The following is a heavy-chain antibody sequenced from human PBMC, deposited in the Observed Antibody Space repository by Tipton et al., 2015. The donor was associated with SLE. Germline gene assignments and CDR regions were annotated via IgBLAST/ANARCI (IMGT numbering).Heavy chain of an antibody. CDR3: ARAMVAITWGFAC. V-gene: IGHV4-39*07. Sequence: TLSLTCTVSGDSISSSSYYWGWLRQPPGKGLEWIGSIYYSGSTYYNPSLKSRVTISVDTSKNQFSLKLSSVTAADTAVYYCARAMVAITWGFACWGQGTLVTVSS. CDR1: GDSISSSSYY. D-gene: IGHD2-15*01. CDR2: IYYSGST. J-gene: IGHJ4*02.